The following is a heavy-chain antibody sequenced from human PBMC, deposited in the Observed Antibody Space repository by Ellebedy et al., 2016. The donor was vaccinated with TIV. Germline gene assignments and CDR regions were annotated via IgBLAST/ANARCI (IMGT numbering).Heavy chain of an antibody. V-gene: IGHV3-7*01. Sequence: AGSLRLSXAASGFTFSSHWMSWVRQAPGKGLEWVANIKQDGTEEYYVDSVKGRFTISRDNAKNSLYLQMNSLRAEDTAVYYCARTYQTAMVRGVISPCDYWGQGTLVTVSS. CDR3: ARTYQTAMVRGVISPCDY. CDR1: GFTFSSHW. D-gene: IGHD3-10*01. J-gene: IGHJ4*02. CDR2: IKQDGTEE.